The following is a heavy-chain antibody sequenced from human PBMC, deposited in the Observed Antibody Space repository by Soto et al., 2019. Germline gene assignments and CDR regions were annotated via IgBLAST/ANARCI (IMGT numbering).Heavy chain of an antibody. V-gene: IGHV4-31*03. CDR1: GGSISSGGYY. CDR2: IYYSGST. Sequence: PSETLSLTCTVSGGSISSGGYYWSWIRQHPGKGLEWIGYIYYSGSTYYNPSLKSRVTISVDTSKNQFSLKLSSVTAADTAVYYCARVAEGYCSSTSCYQVDYWGQGTLVTVSS. D-gene: IGHD2-2*01. CDR3: ARVAEGYCSSTSCYQVDY. J-gene: IGHJ4*02.